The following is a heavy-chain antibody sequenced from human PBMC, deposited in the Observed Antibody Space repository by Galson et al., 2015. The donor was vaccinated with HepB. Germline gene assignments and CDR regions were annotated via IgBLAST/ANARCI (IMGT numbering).Heavy chain of an antibody. D-gene: IGHD3-16*01. J-gene: IGHJ6*02. CDR2: IDSGART. CDR1: EFTVSTNY. V-gene: IGHV3-53*01. CDR3: AREGGGGGMAV. Sequence: SLRLSCAASEFTVSTNYMNWVRQAPGKGLEWVSLIDSGARTYYAASVKGRFTIFRDNSKNTLYLHMNSLRAEDTAVDYCAREGGGGGMAVWGQGTTVTVSS.